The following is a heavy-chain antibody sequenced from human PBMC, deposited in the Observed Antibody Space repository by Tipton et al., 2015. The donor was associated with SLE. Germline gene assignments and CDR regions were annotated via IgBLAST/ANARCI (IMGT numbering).Heavy chain of an antibody. CDR2: IYYSGRT. CDR3: ARETYCSGGSCYRRWYFDL. J-gene: IGHJ2*01. V-gene: IGHV4-39*07. D-gene: IGHD2-15*01. CDR1: SGSISSNDYY. Sequence: TLSLTCSVSSGSISSNDYYWGWIRQPPGKGLEWIGSIYYSGRTYYNPSLKSRVTISVDTSKNQFSLKLSSVTAADTAVYYCARETYCSGGSCYRRWYFDLWGRGTLVTVSS.